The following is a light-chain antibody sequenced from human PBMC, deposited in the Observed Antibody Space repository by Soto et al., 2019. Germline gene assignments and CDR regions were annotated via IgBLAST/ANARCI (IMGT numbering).Light chain of an antibody. V-gene: IGKV3-15*01. Sequence: EIVFTQPPFTLSLSPWQGATLSFRASQSLNSIYLSWHQHKPGQAPRLIIDRTSTSADGSPDSFSGSESETEFTLTISSLHSDDSEGYYLQQYKKGPRTFGQGTKVDIK. CDR2: RTS. CDR1: QSLNSIY. CDR3: QQYKKGPRT. J-gene: IGKJ1*01.